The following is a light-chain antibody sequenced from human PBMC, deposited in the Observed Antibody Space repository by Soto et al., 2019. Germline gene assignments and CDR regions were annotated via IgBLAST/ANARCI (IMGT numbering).Light chain of an antibody. CDR2: DVT. CDR3: CSYAGSYTFYV. Sequence: QSALTQPRSVSGSPGQSVTISCTGTSSDVGRYDFVSWYQHHPGTAPKLMIYDVTVRPSGVPDRFSGSKSGNTASLTISVLQPEDEADYYCCSYAGSYTFYVFGAGTKLTVL. J-gene: IGLJ1*01. CDR1: SSDVGRYDF. V-gene: IGLV2-11*01.